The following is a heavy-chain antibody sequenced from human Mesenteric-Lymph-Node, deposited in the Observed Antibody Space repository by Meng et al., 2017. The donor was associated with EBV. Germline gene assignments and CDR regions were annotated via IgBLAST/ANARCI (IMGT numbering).Heavy chain of an antibody. CDR1: GYTFTTHD. J-gene: IGHJ4*02. CDR2: IGGNNGNT. Sequence: QGQSVQSGPGVKKPGVSVKVSCKTSGYTFTTHDITWVRQAPGQGLEWMGWIGGNNGNTFYAEEFQGRVTMTTDTSTNTVHMELRSLISDDTALYYCARDQLWPETPDYWGQGTLVTVSS. D-gene: IGHD5-18*01. CDR3: ARDQLWPETPDY. V-gene: IGHV1-18*01.